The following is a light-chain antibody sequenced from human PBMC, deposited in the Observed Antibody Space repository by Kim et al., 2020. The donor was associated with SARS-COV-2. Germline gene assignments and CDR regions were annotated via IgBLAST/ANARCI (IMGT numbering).Light chain of an antibody. Sequence: LSPGDSATLACRASQSVSSYLAWYQQKPGQAPRLLIYDASNRATGIPARFSGSGSGTDFTLTISSLEPEDFAVYYCQQRSNWPTTFGGGTKVDIK. CDR2: DAS. J-gene: IGKJ4*01. CDR1: QSVSSY. CDR3: QQRSNWPTT. V-gene: IGKV3-11*01.